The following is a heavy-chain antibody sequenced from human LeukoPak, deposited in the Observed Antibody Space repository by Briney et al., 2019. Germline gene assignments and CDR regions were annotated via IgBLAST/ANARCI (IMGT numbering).Heavy chain of an antibody. CDR3: ARVLRYCSGGNCYSGGLGYMDV. D-gene: IGHD2-15*01. V-gene: IGHV3-11*01. CDR2: ISSSGSAI. J-gene: IGHJ6*03. Sequence: PGGSLRLSCAASGFTFSDYYMSWIRQAPGKGLEWVSYISSSGSAIYYADSVKGRFTISRDNAKNSLYLQMSSLRVEGTAVYYCARVLRYCSGGNCYSGGLGYMDVWGKGTTVTISS. CDR1: GFTFSDYY.